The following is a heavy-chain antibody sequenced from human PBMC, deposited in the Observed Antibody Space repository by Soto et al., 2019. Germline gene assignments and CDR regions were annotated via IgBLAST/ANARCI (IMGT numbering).Heavy chain of an antibody. V-gene: IGHV3-23*01. D-gene: IGHD6-19*01. Sequence: EARLLESGGGLIQPGGSLRLSCEASGFYFGAYAMSWVRQAPGKGLEWVSGISGSSSGTYYTDSVKGRFTISRDNSKNTVYLQMNSLRGEDTAVYYCAKDRSENFWVYYYAMDVWGQGTAVTVSS. CDR3: AKDRSENFWVYYYAMDV. J-gene: IGHJ6*02. CDR1: GFYFGAYA. CDR2: ISGSSSGT.